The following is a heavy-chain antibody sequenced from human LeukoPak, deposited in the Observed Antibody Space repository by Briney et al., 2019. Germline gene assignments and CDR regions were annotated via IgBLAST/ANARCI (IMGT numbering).Heavy chain of an antibody. Sequence: GASVKVSCKASGYTFTSYGISWVRQAPGQGLEWMGWISAYNGNTIYAQKFQGRVTMTEDTSTDTAYMELSSLRSEDTAVYCCATDRYYDSSGFANWGQGTLVTVSS. CDR2: ISAYNGNT. D-gene: IGHD3-22*01. V-gene: IGHV1-18*01. CDR3: ATDRYYDSSGFAN. CDR1: GYTFTSYG. J-gene: IGHJ4*02.